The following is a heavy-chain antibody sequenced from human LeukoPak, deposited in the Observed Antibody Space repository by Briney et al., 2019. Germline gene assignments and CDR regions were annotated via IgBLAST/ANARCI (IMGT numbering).Heavy chain of an antibody. CDR3: ARVLLWFGELLGNWYFDL. CDR2: IYYSGST. D-gene: IGHD3-10*01. V-gene: IGHV4-30-4*08. Sequence: KPSQTLSLTCTVSGGSISSGDYYWSWIRQPPGKGLEWIGYIYYSGSTYYNPSLKSRVTISVDTSKSQFSLKLSSVTAADTAVYYCARVLLWFGELLGNWYFDLWGRGTLVTVSS. J-gene: IGHJ2*01. CDR1: GGSISSGDYY.